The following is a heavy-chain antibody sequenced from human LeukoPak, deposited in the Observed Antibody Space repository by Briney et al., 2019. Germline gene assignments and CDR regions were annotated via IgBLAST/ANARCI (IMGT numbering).Heavy chain of an antibody. CDR2: IYYTGTT. CDR3: ARGAGYYDILTGYIRGYFFDY. Sequence: SETLSLTCTVSGGSLRSYYWSWIRQPPGKGLEWIGYIYYTGTTKYNPSLQSRVTISVDTSKNQFSLKLSSVTAADTAVYYCARGAGYYDILTGYIRGYFFDYWGQGILVTVSS. D-gene: IGHD3-9*01. CDR1: GGSLRSYY. V-gene: IGHV4-59*01. J-gene: IGHJ4*02.